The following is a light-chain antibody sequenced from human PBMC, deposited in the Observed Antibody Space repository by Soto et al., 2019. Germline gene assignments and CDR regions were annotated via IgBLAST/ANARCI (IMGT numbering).Light chain of an antibody. CDR2: GAS. V-gene: IGKV3-15*01. Sequence: EIVMTQSPAALSLSPGERTTLSCRTSHSVSSNLAWYQQKPAQATRLLIYGASTRATGIPARFSGIGSGTEFTLTISSLQPXDFAVYYXXXXXNXPXITFCQGTRLEIK. CDR1: HSVSSN. J-gene: IGKJ5*01. CDR3: XXXXNXPXIT.